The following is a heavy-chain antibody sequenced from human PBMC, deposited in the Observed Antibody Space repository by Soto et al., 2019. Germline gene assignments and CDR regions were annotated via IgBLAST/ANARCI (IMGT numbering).Heavy chain of an antibody. D-gene: IGHD3-16*02. Sequence: EVQLLESGGGLVQPGGSLRLSCAASGFTFSSYAMSWVLQAPGKGLEWVSIISGSGGSTYYADSVKGRFTVSRDNSKNPLLLQMNSLRAEDTAVYYCAKTSSNYRYYFDAWGQGPLVPVSS. CDR1: GFTFSSYA. J-gene: IGHJ4*02. CDR2: ISGSGGST. V-gene: IGHV3-23*01. CDR3: AKTSSNYRYYFDA.